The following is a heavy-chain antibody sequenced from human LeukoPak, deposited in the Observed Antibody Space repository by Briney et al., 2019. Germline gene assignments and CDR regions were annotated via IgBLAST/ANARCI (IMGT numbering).Heavy chain of an antibody. CDR2: IYTSGST. J-gene: IGHJ5*02. CDR1: GGSISSYY. V-gene: IGHV4-4*07. Sequence: SETLSLTCTVSGGSISSYYWSWVRQAAGKGLEWIGRIYTSGSTNYNPSLKSRVTISVDTSKNQFSLKLSSVTAADTAVYYCARGIRGYCSSTSCTNWFDPWGQGTLVTVSS. CDR3: ARGIRGYCSSTSCTNWFDP. D-gene: IGHD2-2*01.